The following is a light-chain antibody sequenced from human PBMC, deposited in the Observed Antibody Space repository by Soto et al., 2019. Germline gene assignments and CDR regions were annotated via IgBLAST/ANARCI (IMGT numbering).Light chain of an antibody. J-gene: IGKJ1*01. CDR1: QSVSSY. CDR3: QQRSNWLWT. Sequence: EIVLTQSPATLSSSPGERATLSCRASQSVSSYLAWYQQKPGQAPRLLIYDASNRATGIPARFSGSGSGTDFTLTISSLEPEDFAVYYCQQRSNWLWTLGQGTKVEIK. V-gene: IGKV3-11*01. CDR2: DAS.